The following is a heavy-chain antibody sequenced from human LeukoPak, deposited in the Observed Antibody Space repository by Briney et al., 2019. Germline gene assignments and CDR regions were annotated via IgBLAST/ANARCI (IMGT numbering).Heavy chain of an antibody. CDR2: INHSGST. CDR3: ARFPTMYSSSWFQTYYFDY. D-gene: IGHD6-13*01. CDR1: GGSFRGYY. Sequence: SETLSLTCADYGGSFRGYYWSWIRQPPGKGLEWIGEINHSGSTNYNPSLKSRVTISVDTSKNQFSLKLSSVTAADTAVYYCARFPTMYSSSWFQTYYFDYWGQGTLVTVSS. J-gene: IGHJ4*02. V-gene: IGHV4-34*01.